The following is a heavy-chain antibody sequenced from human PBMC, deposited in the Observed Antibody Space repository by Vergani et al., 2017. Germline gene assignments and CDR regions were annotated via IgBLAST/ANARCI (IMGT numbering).Heavy chain of an antibody. V-gene: IGHV1-24*01. J-gene: IGHJ4*02. CDR1: GSSPTDLS. CDR2: YNPEDFQR. Sequence: QVHLVQSGAEVKKPGASVKVACTVAGSSPTDLSMHWVRQAPGKGLEWMGGYNPEDFQRIYALKFQGRVTVTNDTSTDTAYVTLSGLTSDDTAVYYCATAWSLYGGSDSPAYYLDSWGQGSLVIVSP. CDR3: ATAWSLYGGSDSPAYYLDS. D-gene: IGHD4-23*01.